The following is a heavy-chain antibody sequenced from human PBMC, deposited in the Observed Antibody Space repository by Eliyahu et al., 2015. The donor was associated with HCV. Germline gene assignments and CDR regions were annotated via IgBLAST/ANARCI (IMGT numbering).Heavy chain of an antibody. Sequence: EVQLVESGGGLVQPGGSLRLSCAASGFPFSSYWMGWVRQAPGKGLEWVANINQDGSEKYYVDSVTGRFTISRDNDKKSMYLQMNSLRVEDTAVFYCVRYNYWTAYWGGVNFDFWGQGTLVTVSS. J-gene: IGHJ4*02. D-gene: IGHD3/OR15-3a*01. CDR2: INQDGSEK. V-gene: IGHV3-7*01. CDR3: VRYNYWTAYWGGVNFDF. CDR1: GFPFSSYW.